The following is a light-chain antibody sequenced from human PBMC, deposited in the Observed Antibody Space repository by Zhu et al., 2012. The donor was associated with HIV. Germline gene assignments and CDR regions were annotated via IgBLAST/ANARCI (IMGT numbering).Light chain of an antibody. CDR2: DVS. V-gene: IGKV1-13*02. CDR1: QGINSA. J-gene: IGKJ4*01. CDR3: QQFNTYLT. Sequence: AIQLTQSPASLSASVGDRVTITCRASQGINSALAWYQQKPGKSPKLLIYDVSSLESGVPSRFSGSESGTDFTLTISSLQPEDFATYYCQQFNTYLTFGGGTKVEIK.